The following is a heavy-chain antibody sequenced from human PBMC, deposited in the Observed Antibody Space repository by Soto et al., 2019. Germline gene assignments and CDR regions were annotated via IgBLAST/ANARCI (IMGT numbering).Heavy chain of an antibody. CDR2: VIPILGQA. Sequence: QVQLVQSGAEVKKPGSSVKVSCKASGGIFSSYAISWLRQAPGQGLEWMGAVIPILGQAYYAQDLHDRVWITADESTRTSYMELSSLRSEDTAVYFCAREVGYGDFSAALLDWGQGTLVTVSS. CDR1: GGIFSSYA. CDR3: AREVGYGDFSAALLD. V-gene: IGHV1-69*01. J-gene: IGHJ4*02. D-gene: IGHD4-17*01.